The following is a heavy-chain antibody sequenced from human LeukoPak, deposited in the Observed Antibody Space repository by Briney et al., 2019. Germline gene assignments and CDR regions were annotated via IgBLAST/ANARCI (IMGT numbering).Heavy chain of an antibody. D-gene: IGHD3-3*01. Sequence: SETLSLTCTVSGGSISSSSYYWGWIRQPPGKGLEWIGEINHSGSTNYNPSLKSRVTISVDTSKNQFSLKLSSVTVADTAVYYCARHQGVVDLWGRGSLVTVSS. CDR2: INHSGST. J-gene: IGHJ2*01. V-gene: IGHV4-39*01. CDR3: ARHQGVVDL. CDR1: GGSISSSSYY.